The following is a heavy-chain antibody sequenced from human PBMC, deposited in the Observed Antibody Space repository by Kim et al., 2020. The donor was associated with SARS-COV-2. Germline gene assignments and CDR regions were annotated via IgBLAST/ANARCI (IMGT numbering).Heavy chain of an antibody. D-gene: IGHD2-21*02. V-gene: IGHV1-3*01. Sequence: ASVKVSCKASGYTFTSYAMHWVRQAPGQRLEWMGWINAGNGNTKYSQKFQGRVTITRDTSASTAYMELSSLRSEDTAVYYCARLAHYCGGDCYHYYYYGMDVWGQGTTVTVSS. CDR1: GYTFTSYA. CDR3: ARLAHYCGGDCYHYYYYGMDV. J-gene: IGHJ6*02. CDR2: INAGNGNT.